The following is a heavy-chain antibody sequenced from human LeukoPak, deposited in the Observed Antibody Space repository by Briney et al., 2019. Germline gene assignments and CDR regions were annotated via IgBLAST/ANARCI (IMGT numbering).Heavy chain of an antibody. Sequence: GGSLRLSCAASGFTFSNYGMHWVRQAPGKGLEWVAVIWYDGSNKYYADSVKGRFTISRDNSKNTLYLQTNSLRAEDTAVHYCAKEYCSSTSCPNWFDPWGQGTLVTVSS. CDR3: AKEYCSSTSCPNWFDP. J-gene: IGHJ5*02. CDR2: IWYDGSNK. CDR1: GFTFSNYG. V-gene: IGHV3-33*06. D-gene: IGHD2-2*01.